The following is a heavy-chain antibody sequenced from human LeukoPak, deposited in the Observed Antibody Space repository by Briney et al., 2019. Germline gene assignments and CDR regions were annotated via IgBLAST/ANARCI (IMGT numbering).Heavy chain of an antibody. D-gene: IGHD1-14*01. V-gene: IGHV1-69*13. CDR2: IIPIFGTA. Sequence: SVKVSCKASGGTFSSYATSWVRQAPGQGLEWMGGIIPIFGTANYAQKFQGRVTITADESTSTAYMELSSLRSEDTAVYYCARDPLNPLDAFDIWGQGTMVTVSS. CDR1: GGTFSSYA. J-gene: IGHJ3*02. CDR3: ARDPLNPLDAFDI.